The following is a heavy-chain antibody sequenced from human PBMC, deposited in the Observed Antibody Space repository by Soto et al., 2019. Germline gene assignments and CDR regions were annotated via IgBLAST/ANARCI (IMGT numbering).Heavy chain of an antibody. CDR2: IGTSAST. Sequence: DVRLLESGGGLVQPGGSLRLSCAASGFTFSSYSMSWVRQAPGKGLEWVSTIGTSASTYYGDSVRGRSTISRDNSRNTLYLQMNSLRAEDTAVYYCADLSRDCTSSNCDWGQGTLVTVSS. CDR1: GFTFSSYS. D-gene: IGHD2-2*01. V-gene: IGHV3-23*01. CDR3: ADLSRDCTSSNCD. J-gene: IGHJ4*02.